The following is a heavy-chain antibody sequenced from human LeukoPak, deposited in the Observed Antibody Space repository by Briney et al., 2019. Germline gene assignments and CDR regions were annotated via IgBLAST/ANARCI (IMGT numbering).Heavy chain of an antibody. CDR2: ISSSSSYI. V-gene: IGHV3-21*01. Sequence: GGSLRLSCAASGFTFSSYSMNWVRQAPGKGLEWVSSISSSSSYIYYADSVKGRFTISRDNAKNSLYLQMNSLRAEDTAVYYCARDRVLRWPTNTFDYWGQGTLVTVSS. CDR3: ARDRVLRWPTNTFDY. D-gene: IGHD3-3*01. J-gene: IGHJ4*02. CDR1: GFTFSSYS.